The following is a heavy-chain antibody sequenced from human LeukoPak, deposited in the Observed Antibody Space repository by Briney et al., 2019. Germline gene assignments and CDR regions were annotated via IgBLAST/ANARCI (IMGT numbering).Heavy chain of an antibody. CDR1: GYTFTGYY. CDR2: INPNSGGT. D-gene: IGHD3-9*01. J-gene: IGHJ5*02. CDR3: ARAPPYDILTGYYHENWFDP. Sequence: GASVKVSCKASGYTFTGYYIHWVRQAPGQGLEWMGWINPNSGGTNYAQKFQGRVTMTRDTSINTAYMDLSRLRSDDTAVYYCARAPPYDILTGYYHENWFDPWGQGTLVTVSS. V-gene: IGHV1-2*02.